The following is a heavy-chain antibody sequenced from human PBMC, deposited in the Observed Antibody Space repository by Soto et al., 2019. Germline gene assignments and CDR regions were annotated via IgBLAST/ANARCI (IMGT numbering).Heavy chain of an antibody. CDR2: IYYSGST. J-gene: IGHJ6*02. CDR3: VRHSQGIAAAGTRGGGYYYYYGMDV. D-gene: IGHD6-13*01. Sequence: PSETLSLTCTVSGGSISSSSYYWGWIRQPPGKGLEWIGSIYYSGSTYYNPSLKSRVTISVDTSKNQFSLKLSSVTAADTAVYYCVRHSQGIAAAGTRGGGYYYYYGMDVWGQGTTVTVSS. V-gene: IGHV4-39*01. CDR1: GGSISSSSYY.